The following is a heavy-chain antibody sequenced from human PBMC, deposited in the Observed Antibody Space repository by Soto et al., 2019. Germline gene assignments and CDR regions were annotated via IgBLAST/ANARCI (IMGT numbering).Heavy chain of an antibody. V-gene: IGHV4-61*01. CDR3: GRGLAEGIFDY. Sequence: PSETLSLTGTVSGGSVSSGIYYWSWIRQPPGKGLEWIGYIDNSGSTNYNPYLKSRVTISVDTSKNQFSLKLSSVTAADTAVYYCGRGLAEGIFDYFGQVTLV. J-gene: IGHJ4*02. CDR1: GGSVSSGIYY. CDR2: IDNSGST.